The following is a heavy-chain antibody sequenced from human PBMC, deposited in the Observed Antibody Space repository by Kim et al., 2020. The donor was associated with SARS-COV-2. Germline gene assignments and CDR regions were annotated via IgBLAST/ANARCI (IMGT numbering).Heavy chain of an antibody. Sequence: IYYASSVKGRFTISRDNAKTSLYLKMNSLRDEDTAVYYCARGYGSGRFQHWGQGTLVTVSS. D-gene: IGHD3-10*01. CDR3: ARGYGSGRFQH. J-gene: IGHJ1*01. V-gene: IGHV3-48*02. CDR2: I.